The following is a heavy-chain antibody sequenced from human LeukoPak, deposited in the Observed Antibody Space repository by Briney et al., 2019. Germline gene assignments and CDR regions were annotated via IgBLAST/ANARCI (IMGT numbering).Heavy chain of an antibody. CDR3: ARDNWNYGSSMDV. J-gene: IGHJ6*02. CDR2: IYYSGST. V-gene: IGHV4-30-4*02. CDR1: GGSISSGDSY. D-gene: IGHD1-7*01. Sequence: TSETLSLTCTVSGGSISSGDSYWSWIRQPPGKGLEWIGYIYYSGSTYYNPSLKSRVTISVDTSKNQFSLKLSSVTAADTAVYHCARDNWNYGSSMDVWGQGTTVTVSS.